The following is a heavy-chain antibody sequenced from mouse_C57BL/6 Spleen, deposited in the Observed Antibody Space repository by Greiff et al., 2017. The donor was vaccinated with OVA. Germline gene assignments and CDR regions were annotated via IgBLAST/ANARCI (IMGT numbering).Heavy chain of an antibody. J-gene: IGHJ3*01. CDR3: ARTPYDGYPTWFAY. D-gene: IGHD2-3*01. CDR2: ISSGSSTI. CDR1: GFTFSDYG. V-gene: IGHV5-17*01. Sequence: EVMLVESGGGLVKPGGSLKLSCAASGFTFSDYGMHWVRQAPEKGLEWVAYISSGSSTIYYEDTVKGRFTISRDNAQNTLFLQMTSLRYYDTSLYYCARTPYDGYPTWFAYWGQGTLVTVSA.